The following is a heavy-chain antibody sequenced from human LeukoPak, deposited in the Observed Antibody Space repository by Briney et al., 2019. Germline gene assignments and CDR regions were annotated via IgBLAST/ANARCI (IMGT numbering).Heavy chain of an antibody. V-gene: IGHV3-7*05. Sequence: GGSLRLSCADCGFSLSTNWMSWVGQAPGKGLEWVANIKKDGSEKYYVDSVKGRFTISRDNAKRSLYLQMNSLRAEDTAVFYCARGRDNSTCPHDYWGQGTLVTVSS. CDR2: IKKDGSEK. J-gene: IGHJ4*02. CDR1: GFSLSTNW. CDR3: ARGRDNSTCPHDY. D-gene: IGHD2/OR15-2a*01.